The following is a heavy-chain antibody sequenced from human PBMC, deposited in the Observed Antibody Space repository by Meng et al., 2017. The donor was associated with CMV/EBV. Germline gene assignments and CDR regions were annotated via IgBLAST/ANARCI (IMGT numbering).Heavy chain of an antibody. D-gene: IGHD6-13*01. CDR2: IYWDDDK. J-gene: IGHJ5*02. CDR3: AHKGRRMAAAGINWFDP. V-gene: IGHV2-5*02. CDR1: GFSLSTSGVG. Sequence: QLTLKESGPTLVKPTQTLTLTCTFSGFSLSTSGVGVGRIRQPPGKALEWLALIYWDDDKRYSPSLKSRLTITKDTSKNQVVLTMTNMDPVDTATYYCAHKGRRMAAAGINWFDPWGQGTLVTVSS.